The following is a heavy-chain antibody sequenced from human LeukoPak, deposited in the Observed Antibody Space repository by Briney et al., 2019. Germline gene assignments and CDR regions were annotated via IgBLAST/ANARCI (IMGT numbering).Heavy chain of an antibody. CDR3: ARLQWELLRD. Sequence: KPSETLSLTCTVSGGSISSSSYYWGWIRQPPGKGLEWIGSIYYSGSTYYNPSLKSRVTISVDTSKNQFSLKLNSVTAADTAVYYCARLQWELLRDWGQGTLVTVSS. V-gene: IGHV4-39*01. J-gene: IGHJ4*02. D-gene: IGHD1-26*01. CDR1: GGSISSSSYY. CDR2: IYYSGST.